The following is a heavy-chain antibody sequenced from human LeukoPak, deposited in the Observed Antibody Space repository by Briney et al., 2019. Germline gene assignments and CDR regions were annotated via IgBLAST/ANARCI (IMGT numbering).Heavy chain of an antibody. V-gene: IGHV4-61*02. Sequence: PSETLSLTCAVSVGSISIGSYYCSWIRQPAGKGLEWIARIFTSGSTNYNPSLKSRVTISVDTSKNQFSLKLSSVTAADTAVYYCARGNSSGYYYLRTYWYFDLWGRGTLVTVSS. CDR3: ARGNSSGYYYLRTYWYFDL. CDR2: IFTSGST. CDR1: VGSISIGSYY. D-gene: IGHD3-22*01. J-gene: IGHJ2*01.